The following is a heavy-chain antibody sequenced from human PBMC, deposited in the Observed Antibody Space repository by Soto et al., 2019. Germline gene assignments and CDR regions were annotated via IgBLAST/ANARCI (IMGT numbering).Heavy chain of an antibody. CDR1: GGTFSSYA. V-gene: IGHV1-69*01. J-gene: IGHJ4*02. CDR3: AKEKDYYDSSGYYYSLGYFDY. Sequence: QVQLVQSGAEVKKPGSSVKVSCKASGGTFSSYAISWVRQAPGQGLEWMGGIIPIFGTANYAQKFQGRVTITADESTSTAYIELSSLRSEDTAVYYCAKEKDYYDSSGYYYSLGYFDYWGQGTLVTVSS. D-gene: IGHD3-22*01. CDR2: IIPIFGTA.